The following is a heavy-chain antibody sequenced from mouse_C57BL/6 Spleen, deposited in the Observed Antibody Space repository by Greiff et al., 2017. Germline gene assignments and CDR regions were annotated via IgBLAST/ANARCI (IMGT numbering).Heavy chain of an antibody. CDR2: IHPNSGST. V-gene: IGHV1-64*01. J-gene: IGHJ2*01. D-gene: IGHD2-1*01. Sequence: QVQLQQPGAELVKPGASVKLSCKASGYTFTSYWMHWVKQRPGQGLEWIGMIHPNSGSTNYNEKFKSKATLTVDKSSSTAYMQLSSLTSEDSAVYYCAREDGNYSYYFDYWGQGTTLTVSS. CDR3: AREDGNYSYYFDY. CDR1: GYTFTSYW.